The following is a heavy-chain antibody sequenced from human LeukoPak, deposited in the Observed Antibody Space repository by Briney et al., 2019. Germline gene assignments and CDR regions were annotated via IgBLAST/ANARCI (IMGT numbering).Heavy chain of an antibody. CDR2: IYYSGST. D-gene: IGHD4-23*01. CDR1: GGSISSSSYY. CDR3: ARPFPTYGGDAFDI. J-gene: IGHJ3*02. Sequence: KPSETLSLTCTVSGGSISSSSYYWGWIRQPPGKGLEWIGSIYYSGSTYYNPSLKSRVTISVDTSKNQFSLKLSSVTAADTAVYYCARPFPTYGGDAFDIWGQGTMVTVSS. V-gene: IGHV4-39*01.